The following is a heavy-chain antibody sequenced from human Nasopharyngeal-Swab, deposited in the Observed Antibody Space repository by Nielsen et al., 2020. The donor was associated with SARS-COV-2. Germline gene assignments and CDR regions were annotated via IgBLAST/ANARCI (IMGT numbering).Heavy chain of an antibody. CDR1: GFTFSSYG. CDR3: AKEYYYDSSGWAEGDFDAFDI. D-gene: IGHD3-22*01. CDR2: IWYDGSNK. J-gene: IGHJ3*02. Sequence: GESLKISCAASGFTFSSYGMHWVRQAPGKGLEWVAVIWYDGSNKYYADSVKGRFTISRDNSKNTLYLQMNSLRAEDTAVYYCAKEYYYDSSGWAEGDFDAFDIWGQGTMVTVSS. V-gene: IGHV3-33*06.